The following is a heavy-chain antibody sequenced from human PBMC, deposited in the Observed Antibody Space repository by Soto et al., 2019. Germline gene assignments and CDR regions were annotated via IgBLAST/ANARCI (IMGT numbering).Heavy chain of an antibody. CDR2: ISSSGYI. D-gene: IGHD2-15*01. J-gene: IGHJ6*02. V-gene: IGHV3-21*01. CDR3: ARDCSGGSCYPGMDV. CDR1: GFTFGTTD. Sequence: GGSLRLSCAASGFTFGTTDMSWVRQAPGEGLEWLSSISSSGYIFSTDSVRGRFTISRDNAKNSVYLQINSLRAEDTAVYFCARDCSGGSCYPGMDVWGQGTTVTVSS.